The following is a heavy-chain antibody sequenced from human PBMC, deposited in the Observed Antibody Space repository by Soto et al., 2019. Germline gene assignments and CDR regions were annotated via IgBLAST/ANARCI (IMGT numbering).Heavy chain of an antibody. D-gene: IGHD2-8*01. CDR2: IWYDGSKK. CDR1: GFTFSSHG. J-gene: IGHJ6*02. V-gene: IGHV3-33*01. Sequence: QVQLVETGGGVVQPGRSLRPSCAASGFTFSSHGMHWVRQAPGRGLEWVSVIWYDGSKKDYADSVKGRFTISRDNSKNTLYLQMDSLRVEDTAVYYCARILTASLDVWGQGTTVTVSS. CDR3: ARILTASLDV.